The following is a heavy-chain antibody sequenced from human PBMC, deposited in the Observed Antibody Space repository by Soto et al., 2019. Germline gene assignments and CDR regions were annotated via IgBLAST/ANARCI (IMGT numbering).Heavy chain of an antibody. J-gene: IGHJ4*02. Sequence: QVQLVQSGAEVKKPGSSVKVSCKASGGNFSTHAISWVRQAPGQGLVWMGGIIPMFNTTISAQKFQGRVTITADEYTSTAYMELGSLLSEDTAVYYCARDAYDRGSLDYWGQGTLVTVSS. CDR1: GGNFSTHA. CDR3: ARDAYDRGSLDY. D-gene: IGHD3-22*01. CDR2: IIPMFNTT. V-gene: IGHV1-69*01.